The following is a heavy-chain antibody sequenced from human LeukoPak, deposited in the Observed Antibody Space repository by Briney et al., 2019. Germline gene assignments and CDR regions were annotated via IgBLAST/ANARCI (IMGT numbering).Heavy chain of an antibody. Sequence: GGSLRLSCAASGFTVSSNYMSWVRQAPGKGLEWVSVIYSGGSTYYADSVKGRFTISRDNSKNTLYLQMKSLRADDTAVYYCAKTTVATGSHFDYWGQGTLVTVSS. CDR3: AKTTVATGSHFDY. CDR1: GFTVSSNY. CDR2: IYSGGST. J-gene: IGHJ4*02. D-gene: IGHD5-12*01. V-gene: IGHV3-66*01.